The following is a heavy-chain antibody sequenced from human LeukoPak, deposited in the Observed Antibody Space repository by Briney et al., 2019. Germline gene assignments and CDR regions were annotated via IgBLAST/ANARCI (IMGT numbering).Heavy chain of an antibody. V-gene: IGHV5-51*01. CDR3: ARSIHGSGSYFNWFDP. D-gene: IGHD3-10*01. Sequence: GESLKISCKGSGYSFTGYWIGWVRQMPGKGLEWMGIIYPGDSDTRYSPSFQGQVTISADKSISTAYLQWSSLKASDTAMYYCARSIHGSGSYFNWFDPWGQGTLVTVSS. CDR2: IYPGDSDT. CDR1: GYSFTGYW. J-gene: IGHJ5*02.